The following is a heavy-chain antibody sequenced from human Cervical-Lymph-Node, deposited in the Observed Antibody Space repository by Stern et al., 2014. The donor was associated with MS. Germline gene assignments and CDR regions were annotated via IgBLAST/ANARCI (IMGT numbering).Heavy chain of an antibody. V-gene: IGHV4-39*01. D-gene: IGHD3-10*01. CDR3: ARTYYHASGSFHNWFF. CDR1: GGSVSTSSYY. J-gene: IGHJ4*02. Sequence: QVQLQQSGPGLVKASETLSLICTLSGGSVSTSSYYWGWIRQPPGRGLEWIGNIYYNGSSFYNPSLGGGFPLSFAPPQTHFSLKLSSVTAADTAIYYCARTYYHASGSFHNWFFWGQGTLVAVS. CDR2: IYYNGSS.